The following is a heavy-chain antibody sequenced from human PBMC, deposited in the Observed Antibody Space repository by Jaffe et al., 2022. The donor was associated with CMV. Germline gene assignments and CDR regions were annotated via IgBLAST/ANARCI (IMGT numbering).Heavy chain of an antibody. D-gene: IGHD3-3*01. CDR3: VLRFLEWLLNPGETDV. J-gene: IGHJ6*04. CDR1: GFTFSNAW. V-gene: IGHV3-15*01. Sequence: EVQLVESGGGLVKPGGSLRLSCAASGFTFSNAWMSWVRQAPGKGLEWVGRIKSKTDGGTTDYAAPVKGRFTISRDDSKNTLYLQMNSLKTEDTAVYYCVLRFLEWLLNPGETDVWGKGTTVTVSS. CDR2: IKSKTDGGTT.